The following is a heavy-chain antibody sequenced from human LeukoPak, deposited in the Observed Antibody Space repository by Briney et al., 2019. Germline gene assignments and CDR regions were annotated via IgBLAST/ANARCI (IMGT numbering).Heavy chain of an antibody. V-gene: IGHV4-31*03. CDR3: AGGAAPDYYYYYHGMDV. J-gene: IGHJ6*02. CDR2: IYYSGST. D-gene: IGHD3-16*01. Sequence: SQTLSLTCTVSGGSISSGGYYWSWIRQHPGKGLEWIGYIYYSGSTYYNPSLKSRVTISVDTSKNQFSLKLSSVTAADTAVYYCAGGAAPDYYYYYHGMDVWGQGTTVTVSS. CDR1: GGSISSGGYY.